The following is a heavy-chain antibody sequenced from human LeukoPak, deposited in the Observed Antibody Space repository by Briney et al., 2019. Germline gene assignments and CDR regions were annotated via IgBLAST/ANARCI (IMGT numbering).Heavy chain of an antibody. Sequence: ASVKVSCKASGYTFTDYYIHWVWQAPGQGLEWMGWINPKSGGTDYTQYFQGRVTMTRNTSISTAYMEVRSLRSDDTAVYYCARAARPRYDYNTGNWFDPWGQGTLVTVSS. CDR1: GYTFTDYY. CDR3: ARAARPRYDYNTGNWFDP. CDR2: INPKSGGT. D-gene: IGHD4-11*01. J-gene: IGHJ5*02. V-gene: IGHV1-2*02.